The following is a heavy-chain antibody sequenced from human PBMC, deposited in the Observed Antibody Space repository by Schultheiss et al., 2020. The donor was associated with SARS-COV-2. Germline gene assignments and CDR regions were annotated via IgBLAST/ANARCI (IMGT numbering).Heavy chain of an antibody. CDR1: GYTFTSYG. CDR3: ARGAWRLPNYYYGMDV. J-gene: IGHJ6*02. D-gene: IGHD2-21*01. V-gene: IGHV1-69*13. CDR2: IIPIFGTA. Sequence: SVKVSCKASGYTFTSYGISWVRQAPGQGLEWMGGIIPIFGTANYAQKFQGRVTITADESTSTAYMELSSLRSEDTAVYYCARGAWRLPNYYYGMDVWGQGTTVTVSS.